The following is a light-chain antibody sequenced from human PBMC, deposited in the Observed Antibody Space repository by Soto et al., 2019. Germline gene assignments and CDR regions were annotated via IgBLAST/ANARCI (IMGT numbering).Light chain of an antibody. Sequence: SYELTQPPSVSGAPGQKARMTCGGEKIGGKSVHWYQQKPGQAPVVVVFHDKDRPSGIPERFSGSDSGSAATLTIAWVEAGDEADYYCHVWESSGDEGVFGPGTKLTVL. CDR2: HDK. J-gene: IGLJ1*01. CDR1: KIGGKS. V-gene: IGLV3-21*02. CDR3: HVWESSGDEGV.